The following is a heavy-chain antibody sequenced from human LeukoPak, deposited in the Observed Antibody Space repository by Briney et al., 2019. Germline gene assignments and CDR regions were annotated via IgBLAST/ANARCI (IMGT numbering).Heavy chain of an antibody. CDR3: ARHRGAKGGYCTNGVCSSTRGDYYYYMDV. CDR2: IYCSGST. D-gene: IGHD2-8*01. CDR1: GGSISSSSYY. V-gene: IGHV4-39*01. J-gene: IGHJ6*03. Sequence: SETLSLTCTVSGGSISSSSYYWGWIRQPPGKGLEWIGGIYCSGSTYYNPSLKRRVTISVDTSKNQFSLKLSSVTAADTAVYYCARHRGAKGGYCTNGVCSSTRGDYYYYMDVWGKGTTVTVSS.